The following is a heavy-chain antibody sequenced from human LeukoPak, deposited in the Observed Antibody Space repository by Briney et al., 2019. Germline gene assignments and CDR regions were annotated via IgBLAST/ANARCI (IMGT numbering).Heavy chain of an antibody. J-gene: IGHJ3*02. D-gene: IGHD3-22*01. Sequence: ASVKVSCKASGGTFSSYAISWVRQAPGQGLEWMGGIIPIFGTANYAQKFQGRVTITADESTSTAYMELSSLRSEDTAVYYCAKIDYYDSSGYYNDAFDIWGQGTMVTVSS. CDR1: GGTFSSYA. CDR3: AKIDYYDSSGYYNDAFDI. CDR2: IIPIFGTA. V-gene: IGHV1-69*13.